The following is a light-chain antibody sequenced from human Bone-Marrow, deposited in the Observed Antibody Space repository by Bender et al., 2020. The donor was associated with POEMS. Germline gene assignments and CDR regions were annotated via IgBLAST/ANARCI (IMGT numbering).Light chain of an antibody. Sequence: QSALTQPASLSASPGQSITISCTGTSGDVGKYNLVSWYQQFPGNAPKLMVYEVNHRPSGVSNRFSASKSGNTASLTISGLQAEDEADYYCCSYAGNGSWVFGGGTKVTAL. V-gene: IGLV2-23*02. CDR1: SGDVGKYNL. CDR3: CSYAGNGSWV. CDR2: EVN. J-gene: IGLJ3*02.